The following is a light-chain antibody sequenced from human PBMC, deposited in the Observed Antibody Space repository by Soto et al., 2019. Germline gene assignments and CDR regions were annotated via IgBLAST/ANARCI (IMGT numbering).Light chain of an antibody. Sequence: QSVLTQPPSVSAAPGQKVPISCSGSSSTIGGNSVSWYQQLPGTAPKLLIYDDNKRPSGIPDRFSGSKSGTSATLGITGFQTGDEADYYCGSWDSSLSAYVFGTGTKVTVL. CDR3: GSWDSSLSAYV. V-gene: IGLV1-51*01. CDR1: SSTIGGNS. J-gene: IGLJ1*01. CDR2: DDN.